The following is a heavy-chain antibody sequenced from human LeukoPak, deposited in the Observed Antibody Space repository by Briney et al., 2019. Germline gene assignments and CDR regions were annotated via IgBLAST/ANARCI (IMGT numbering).Heavy chain of an antibody. D-gene: IGHD6-13*01. J-gene: IGHJ4*02. CDR3: AKRRKQQLLAPYYFDY. V-gene: IGHV3-23*01. Sequence: SGGSLRLSCAASGFTFSNYAMSWVRQAPGKGLEWVSTISGSIGSTYYADSVKGRFTISRDNSKNTLYLQMNSLRAEDTAVYYCAKRRKQQLLAPYYFDYWGQGTLVTVSS. CDR2: ISGSIGST. CDR1: GFTFSNYA.